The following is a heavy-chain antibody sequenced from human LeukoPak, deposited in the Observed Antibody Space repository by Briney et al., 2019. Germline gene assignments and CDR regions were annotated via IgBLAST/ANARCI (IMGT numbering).Heavy chain of an antibody. Sequence: SVKVSCKASGGTFSSYAISWVRQAPGQGLEWMGGIIPIFGTANYAQKFQGRVTITTDESTSTAYMELSSLRSEDTAVYHCARGRSDFWSGRDYNYYMDVWGKGTTVTVSS. CDR3: ARGRSDFWSGRDYNYYMDV. CDR1: GGTFSSYA. CDR2: IIPIFGTA. J-gene: IGHJ6*03. D-gene: IGHD3-3*01. V-gene: IGHV1-69*05.